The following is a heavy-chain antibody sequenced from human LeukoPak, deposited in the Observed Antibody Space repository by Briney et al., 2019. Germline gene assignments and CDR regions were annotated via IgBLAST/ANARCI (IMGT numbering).Heavy chain of an antibody. CDR1: GGSFSSYY. Sequence: SETLSLTCAVYGGSFSSYYWSWIRQPPGKGLEWIGYIYYSGSTNYNPSLKSRVTISVDTSKNQFSLKLSSVTAADTAVYYCARGAMDDSSGYYSVLVDYWGQGTLVTVSS. CDR2: IYYSGST. V-gene: IGHV4-59*01. D-gene: IGHD3-22*01. J-gene: IGHJ4*02. CDR3: ARGAMDDSSGYYSVLVDY.